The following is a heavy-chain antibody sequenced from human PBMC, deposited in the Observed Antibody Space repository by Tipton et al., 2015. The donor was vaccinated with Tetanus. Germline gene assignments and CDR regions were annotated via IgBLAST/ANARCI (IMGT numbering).Heavy chain of an antibody. J-gene: IGHJ4*02. CDR2: IYTSGST. CDR3: ARDGGRDILTGYYEPPDY. D-gene: IGHD3-9*01. Sequence: TLSLTCAVYGGSFSGYYWSWIRQPPGKGLEWIGRIYTSGSTNYNPSLKSRVTMSVDTSKNQFSLKLSSVTAADTAVYYCARDGGRDILTGYYEPPDYWGQGTLVTVSS. CDR1: GGSFSGYY. V-gene: IGHV4-59*10.